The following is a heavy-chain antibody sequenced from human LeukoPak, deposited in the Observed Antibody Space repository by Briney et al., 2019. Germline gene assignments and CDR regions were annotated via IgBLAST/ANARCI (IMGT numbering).Heavy chain of an antibody. Sequence: GASVKVSCKASGYTFTSYGISWVRQAPGQGLEWMGWISAYNGNTNYAQKLQGRVTMTTDTSTSTAYMGLRSLRSDDTAVYYCARGYGSGSYYNPYGMDVWGQGTTVTVSS. CDR1: GYTFTSYG. CDR3: ARGYGSGSYYNPYGMDV. D-gene: IGHD3-10*01. V-gene: IGHV1-18*01. CDR2: ISAYNGNT. J-gene: IGHJ6*02.